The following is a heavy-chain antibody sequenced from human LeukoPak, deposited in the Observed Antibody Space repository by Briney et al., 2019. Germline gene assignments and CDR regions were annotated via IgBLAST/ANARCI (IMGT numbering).Heavy chain of an antibody. D-gene: IGHD1-26*01. V-gene: IGHV1-2*02. CDR2: INPNSGST. J-gene: IGHJ3*02. CDR1: GYTFTGYY. Sequence: AASVKVSCKASGYTFTGYYIHWVRQAPGQGLEWMGWINPNSGSTNYAQKFQGRVTMTRDTSFSTAYMELSRLSSDDTAVYYCARDRNTVGRLGAFDIWGQGTMVTVSS. CDR3: ARDRNTVGRLGAFDI.